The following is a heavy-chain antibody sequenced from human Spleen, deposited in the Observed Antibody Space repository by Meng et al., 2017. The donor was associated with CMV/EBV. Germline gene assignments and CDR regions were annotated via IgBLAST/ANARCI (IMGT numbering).Heavy chain of an antibody. CDR2: IYSGGSST. D-gene: IGHD1-7*01. V-gene: IGHV3-23*03. CDR3: ARAIYNWNYVWFDS. J-gene: IGHJ5*01. Sequence: GESLKISCAASGFTFSSYAMSWVRQAPGKGLEWVSVIYSGGSSTYYADSVKGRFTISRDNAKNTLYLQMNTLRAEDTAVYYCARAIYNWNYVWFDSWGRGTLVTVSS. CDR1: GFTFSSYA.